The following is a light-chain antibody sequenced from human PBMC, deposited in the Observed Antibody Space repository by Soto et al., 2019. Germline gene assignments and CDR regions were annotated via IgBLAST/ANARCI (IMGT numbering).Light chain of an antibody. J-gene: IGKJ3*01. Sequence: EIVLTQSPGTLSLSPGERATLSCRASRSVSSNSLAWYQQKPGQAPRLLIFGASNRATGIPDRFIGSGSGTDFTLTIGRLEPEDFAVYYCQQYNNWPFTFGPGTKVDIK. V-gene: IGKV3-20*01. CDR1: RSVSSNS. CDR3: QQYNNWPFT. CDR2: GAS.